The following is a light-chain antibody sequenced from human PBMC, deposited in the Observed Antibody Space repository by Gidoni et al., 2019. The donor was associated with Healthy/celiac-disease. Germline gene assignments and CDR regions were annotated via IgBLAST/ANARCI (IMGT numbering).Light chain of an antibody. Sequence: EIVLTQSPATLSLSPGERATPTCRASKSVSSYLAWYQQKPGQDTRLLIYDASNRATVIPARLSGGGSGSDFTLIISRLEPAAFSFFYCLQRSNLPPAFGQGTKVEIK. CDR1: KSVSSY. CDR2: DAS. CDR3: LQRSNLPPA. J-gene: IGKJ1*01. V-gene: IGKV3-11*01.